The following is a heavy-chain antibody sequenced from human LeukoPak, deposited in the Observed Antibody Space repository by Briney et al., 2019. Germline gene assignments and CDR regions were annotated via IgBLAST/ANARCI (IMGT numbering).Heavy chain of an antibody. J-gene: IGHJ4*02. Sequence: GGSLRLSCAASGFTFSTYAMSWVRQAPGKGLEWVSGITRSGGNTYYADSVKGRFTISRDNSKNTVYLQMTSLRTEDTAVYYCAKDQIGWAPGYVSGPLDQWGQGTLVTVSS. CDR3: AKDQIGWAPGYVSGPLDQ. D-gene: IGHD6-19*01. CDR2: ITRSGGNT. V-gene: IGHV3-23*01. CDR1: GFTFSTYA.